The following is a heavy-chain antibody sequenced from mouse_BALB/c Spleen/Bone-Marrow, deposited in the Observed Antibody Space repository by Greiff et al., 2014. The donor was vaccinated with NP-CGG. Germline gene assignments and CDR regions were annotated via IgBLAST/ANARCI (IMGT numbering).Heavy chain of an antibody. V-gene: IGHV5-17*02. Sequence: DVHLVESGGGLVQPGGSRKLSCAASGFTFSSFGMHWVRQAPEKGLEWVAYISSGSSTIYYADTVKGQFTISRDNPKNTLFLQMTSLRSEDTAMYYCARLRRYYGYFDYWGQGTTLTVSS. J-gene: IGHJ2*01. CDR2: ISSGSSTI. D-gene: IGHD1-1*01. CDR1: GFTFSSFG. CDR3: ARLRRYYGYFDY.